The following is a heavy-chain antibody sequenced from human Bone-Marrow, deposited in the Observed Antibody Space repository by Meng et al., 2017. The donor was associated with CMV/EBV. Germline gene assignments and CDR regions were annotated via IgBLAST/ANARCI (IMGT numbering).Heavy chain of an antibody. CDR1: GYTFPGYY. D-gene: IGHD1-26*01. J-gene: IGHJ4*02. V-gene: IGHV1-2*02. CDR3: ASSGSYYADY. Sequence: VHLGHSGAEVKNPGASVQVSCKASGYTFPGYYMHWVRQAPGQGLEWMGWINPNSGGTNYAQKFQGRVTMTRVTSISTAYMELSRLRSDDTAVYYCASSGSYYADYWGQGTLVTVSS. CDR2: INPNSGGT.